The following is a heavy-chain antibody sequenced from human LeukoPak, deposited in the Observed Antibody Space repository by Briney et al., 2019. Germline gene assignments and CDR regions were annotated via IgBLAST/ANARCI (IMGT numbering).Heavy chain of an antibody. V-gene: IGHV4-39*01. J-gene: IGHJ4*02. D-gene: IGHD3-22*01. Sequence: SETLSLTCTVSGGSISSSSYYWGWIRQPPGKGLEWIGSIYYSGGTYYNPSLKSRVTISVDTSKNQFSLKLSSVTAADTAVYYCARQGTMIVVVTAYFDYWGQGTLVTVSS. CDR3: ARQGTMIVVVTAYFDY. CDR2: IYYSGGT. CDR1: GGSISSSSYY.